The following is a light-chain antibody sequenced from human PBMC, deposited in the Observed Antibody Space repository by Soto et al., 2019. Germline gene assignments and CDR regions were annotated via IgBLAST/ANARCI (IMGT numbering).Light chain of an antibody. Sequence: EIVLAQSPGPLSLSPGERATLSCRASQSVTNSFLAWYQQKPGQAPRLLIYGASRRATGIPDRFSGSGSGTEFTLTITSLQPEDFATYDCQQYDMFGPGTKV. CDR1: QSVTNSF. J-gene: IGKJ1*01. CDR3: QQYDM. V-gene: IGKV3-20*01. CDR2: GAS.